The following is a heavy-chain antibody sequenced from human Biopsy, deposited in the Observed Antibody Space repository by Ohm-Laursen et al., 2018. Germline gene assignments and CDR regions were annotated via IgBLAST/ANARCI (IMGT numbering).Heavy chain of an antibody. V-gene: IGHV3-74*03. CDR3: ARDSRRTAREGGMDV. Sequence: GSLRLSCTASGFTFNSYWMHWVRQAPGKGLVWVSRINIDGSGTKYADSVKGRFTVSRDNAKNSLYLQLNSLRAEDTAVYYCARDSRRTAREGGMDVWGQGTTVTVSS. D-gene: IGHD6-6*01. CDR1: GFTFNSYW. J-gene: IGHJ6*02. CDR2: INIDGSGT.